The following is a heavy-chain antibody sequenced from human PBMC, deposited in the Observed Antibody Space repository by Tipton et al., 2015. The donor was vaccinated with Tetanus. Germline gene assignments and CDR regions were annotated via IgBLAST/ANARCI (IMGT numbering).Heavy chain of an antibody. D-gene: IGHD5-24*01. CDR3: ARGTDAYKSGNY. CDR1: GHSIGSGGYH. Sequence: TLSLTCTVSGHSIGSGGYHWSWIRQPPGKGLEWIGEIHPSGTTDYNPSLKSRVIISVDTSKNQFSLKLSSVTAADSALYFCARGTDAYKSGNYWGQGTLVTVSS. V-gene: IGHV4-39*07. J-gene: IGHJ4*01. CDR2: IHPSGTT.